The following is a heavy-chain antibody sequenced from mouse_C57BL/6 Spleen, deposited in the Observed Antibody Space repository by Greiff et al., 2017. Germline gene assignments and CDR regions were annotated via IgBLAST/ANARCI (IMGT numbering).Heavy chain of an antibody. Sequence: QVQLQQPGAELVRPGTSVKLSCKASGYTFTSYWMHWVKQRPGQGLEWIGVIDPSDSYTNYNQKFKGKATLTVDTSSSTAYMQLSSLTSEDSAVYYCARGPLYGNFDYWGQGTTLTVSS. CDR2: IDPSDSYT. CDR1: GYTFTSYW. V-gene: IGHV1-59*01. CDR3: ARGPLYGNFDY. D-gene: IGHD2-1*01. J-gene: IGHJ2*01.